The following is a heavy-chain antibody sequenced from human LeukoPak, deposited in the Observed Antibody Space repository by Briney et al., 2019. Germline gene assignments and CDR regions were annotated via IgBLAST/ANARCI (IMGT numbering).Heavy chain of an antibody. Sequence: SSETLSLTCTVSGGSVSSGSYYWSWIRQPPGKGLEWIGYIYYSGSTNYNPSLKSRVTISVDTSKNQFSLKPSSVTAADTAVYYCARDLADDYGDYLQGESDYWGQGTLVTVSS. CDR1: GGSVSSGSYY. CDR2: IYYSGST. J-gene: IGHJ4*02. D-gene: IGHD4-17*01. CDR3: ARDLADDYGDYLQGESDY. V-gene: IGHV4-61*01.